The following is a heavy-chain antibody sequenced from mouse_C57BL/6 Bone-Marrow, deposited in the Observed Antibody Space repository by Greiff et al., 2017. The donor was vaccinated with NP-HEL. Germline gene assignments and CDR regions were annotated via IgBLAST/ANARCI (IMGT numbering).Heavy chain of an antibody. Sequence: QVQLQQPGAELVKPGASVKLSCKASGYTFTSYWMHWVKQRPGQGLEWIGMIHPNSGSTNYNEKLKSKATLTVDKSSSTAYMQLSSLTSEDSAFYYCARWGSPAWFAYWGQGTLVTVSA. J-gene: IGHJ3*01. V-gene: IGHV1-64*01. D-gene: IGHD1-1*01. CDR1: GYTFTSYW. CDR2: IHPNSGST. CDR3: ARWGSPAWFAY.